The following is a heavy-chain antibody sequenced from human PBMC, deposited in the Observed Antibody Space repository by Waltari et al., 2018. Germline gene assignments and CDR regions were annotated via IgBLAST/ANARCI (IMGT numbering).Heavy chain of an antibody. V-gene: IGHV1-2*06. CDR3: ARLYCSSTSCSEYYFDY. CDR1: GYTFTGYY. Sequence: QVQLVQSGAEVQKPGASVKVSCKASGYTFTGYYMHWVRQAPGKGLEWMGRINPNSGGTNYAQKFQGRVTMTRDTSISTAYMELSRLRSDDTAVYYCARLYCSSTSCSEYYFDYWGQGTLVTVSS. CDR2: INPNSGGT. J-gene: IGHJ4*02. D-gene: IGHD2-2*01.